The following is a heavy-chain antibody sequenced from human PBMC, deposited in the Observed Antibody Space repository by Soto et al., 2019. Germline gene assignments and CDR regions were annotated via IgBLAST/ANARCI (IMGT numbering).Heavy chain of an antibody. Sequence: VGSLILSCSSSVVTCISGAMSWFRQAPVNWVEWVSAISGSDNNTYYADSVKGRFTISIDNSKNTLYLQMSSLRAYDTAVYYCDHMAAWG. J-gene: IGHJ5*01. CDR3: DHMAA. CDR1: VVTCISGA. D-gene: IGHD2-21*01. V-gene: IGHV3-23*01. CDR2: ISGSDNNT.